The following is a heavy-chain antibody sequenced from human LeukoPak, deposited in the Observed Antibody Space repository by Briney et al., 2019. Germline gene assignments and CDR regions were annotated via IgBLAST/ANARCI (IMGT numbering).Heavy chain of an antibody. Sequence: GGSLRLSCAASGFAFSSYAMHWVRQAPGKGLEWVAIISYDGITESYSDSVKGRFTISRDNFKNTLYLQMNSLRAEDTAVYYCAKERRADGDYISAFDIWGQGTMVTVSS. D-gene: IGHD4-17*01. CDR1: GFAFSSYA. V-gene: IGHV3-30*04. CDR3: AKERRADGDYISAFDI. CDR2: ISYDGITE. J-gene: IGHJ3*02.